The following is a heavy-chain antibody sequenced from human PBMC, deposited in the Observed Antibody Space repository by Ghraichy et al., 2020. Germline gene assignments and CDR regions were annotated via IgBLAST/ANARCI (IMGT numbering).Heavy chain of an antibody. D-gene: IGHD2-8*01. CDR3: AKGRRYCTNGVCSAVRMVPHPFDY. Sequence: LSLTCAASGFTFSSYAMSWVRQAPGKGLEWVSAISGSGGSTYYADSVKGRFTISRDNSKNTLYLQMNSLRAEDTAVYYCAKGRRYCTNGVCSAVRMVPHPFDYWGQGTLVTVSS. V-gene: IGHV3-23*01. CDR1: GFTFSSYA. J-gene: IGHJ4*02. CDR2: ISGSGGST.